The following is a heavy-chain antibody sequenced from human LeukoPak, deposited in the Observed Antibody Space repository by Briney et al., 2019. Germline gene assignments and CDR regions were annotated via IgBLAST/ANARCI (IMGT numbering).Heavy chain of an antibody. CDR2: MNPNSGNT. Sequence: GAPVKVSCKASGYTFTSYDINWVRQATGQGLEWMGWMNPNSGNTGYAQKFQGRVTMTRNTSISTAYMELSSLRSEDTAVYYCARLNIVVVPAARNYYYGMDVWGQGTTVTVSS. V-gene: IGHV1-8*01. CDR3: ARLNIVVVPAARNYYYGMDV. J-gene: IGHJ6*02. CDR1: GYTFTSYD. D-gene: IGHD2-2*01.